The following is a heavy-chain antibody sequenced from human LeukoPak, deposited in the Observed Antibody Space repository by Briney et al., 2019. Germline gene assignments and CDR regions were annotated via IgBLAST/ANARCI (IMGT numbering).Heavy chain of an antibody. D-gene: IGHD2-2*01. Sequence: GASVKVSCKASGYTFTSYDISWVRQAPGQGLEWMGWISTYNGNTNYAQILQGRVTMTTDTSTSTAYVELRSLRSDDTAVYYCARAVEVVPAAISDYWGQGTLVTVSS. CDR3: ARAVEVVPAAISDY. J-gene: IGHJ4*02. CDR2: ISTYNGNT. V-gene: IGHV1-18*01. CDR1: GYTFTSYD.